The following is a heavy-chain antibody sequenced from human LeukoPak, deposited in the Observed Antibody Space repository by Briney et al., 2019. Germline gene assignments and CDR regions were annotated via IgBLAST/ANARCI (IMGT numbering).Heavy chain of an antibody. CDR3: ARDPLRRFDY. J-gene: IGHJ4*02. CDR2: IKDDGSEK. CDR1: GFTFSSYW. Sequence: GGSLSLSCAASGFTFSSYWMTWVRQAPGKGLEWVATIKDDGSEKYYVDSVKGRFTISRDNAKNSLYLQMNCLRAEDTAVYYCARDPLRRFDYWGQGTLLTVSS. V-gene: IGHV3-7*01.